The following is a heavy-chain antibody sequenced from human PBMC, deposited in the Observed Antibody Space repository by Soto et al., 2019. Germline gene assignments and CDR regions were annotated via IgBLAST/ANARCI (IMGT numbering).Heavy chain of an antibody. CDR3: ARDGSGYRSRASPMDV. D-gene: IGHD3-22*01. Sequence: QVQLVQSGAEVKKPGSSVKVSCKACGDTFSSYAISWVRQAPGPGLEWMGGIFPILGTANYAQKFQGRVTITADESTSTAYMELSSLRSEDTAVYYCARDGSGYRSRASPMDVWGQGTTVTVSS. V-gene: IGHV1-69*01. J-gene: IGHJ6*02. CDR1: GDTFSSYA. CDR2: IFPILGTA.